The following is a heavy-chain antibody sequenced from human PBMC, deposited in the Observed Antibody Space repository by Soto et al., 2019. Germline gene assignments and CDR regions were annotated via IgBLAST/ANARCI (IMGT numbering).Heavy chain of an antibody. CDR2: TYYRSRWYN. CDR1: GDSVSSNSAA. CDR3: ARGYCSSTSCLYYYYYMDV. V-gene: IGHV6-1*01. Sequence: SQTLSLTCAISGDSVSSNSAAWNWIRQSPSRGLEWLGRTYYRSRWYNDYAVSVKSRITVNPDTSKNQFSLHLNSVTPEDTAVYYCARGYCSSTSCLYYYYYMDVWGKGTTVTVSS. J-gene: IGHJ6*03. D-gene: IGHD2-2*01.